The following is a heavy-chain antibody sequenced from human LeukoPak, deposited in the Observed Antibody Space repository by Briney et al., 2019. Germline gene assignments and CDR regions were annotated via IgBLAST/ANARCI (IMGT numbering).Heavy chain of an antibody. D-gene: IGHD2-2*01. V-gene: IGHV4-34*01. CDR1: GGSFSGYY. J-gene: IGHJ4*02. CDR3: ARRSTVPAANFDY. Sequence: KPSETLSLTCAVYGGSFSGYYWSWIRQPPGKGLEWIGEINHSGSTNYNPSLKSRVTISVDTSKNQFSLELSSVTAADTAVYYCARRSTVPAANFDYWGQGTLVTVSS. CDR2: INHSGST.